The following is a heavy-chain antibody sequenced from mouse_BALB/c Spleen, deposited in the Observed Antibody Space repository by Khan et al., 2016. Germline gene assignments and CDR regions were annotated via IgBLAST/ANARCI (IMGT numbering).Heavy chain of an antibody. Sequence: QVRLQQSGAELVKPGASVKMSCKASGYTFTSYNMHWVKQTPGQGLEWIGAIYPGNGDTSYNQKFKGKATLTADKSSSTAYMQLSSLTSEDSAVYYCARGLCDAMDYWGQGTSDTVSS. V-gene: IGHV1-12*01. D-gene: IGHD2-2*01. CDR1: GYTFTSYN. CDR2: IYPGNGDT. CDR3: ARGLCDAMDY. J-gene: IGHJ4*01.